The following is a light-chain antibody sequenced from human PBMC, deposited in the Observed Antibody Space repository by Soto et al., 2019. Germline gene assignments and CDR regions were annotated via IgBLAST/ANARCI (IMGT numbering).Light chain of an antibody. CDR1: QSVSSN. CDR3: QQYSSWPPWT. V-gene: IGKV3-15*01. CDR2: CAS. J-gene: IGKJ1*01. Sequence: EIVMTQSPATLSVSPGERATLSCRASQSVSSNLAWYQQKPGHEPRPLIYCASASATGSPAGCSGSGSGTEVTLTISSLESEDYAVYYCQQYSSWPPWTFGQGTKVDIK.